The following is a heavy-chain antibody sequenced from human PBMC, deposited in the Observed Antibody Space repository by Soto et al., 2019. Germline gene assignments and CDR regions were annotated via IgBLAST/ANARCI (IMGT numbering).Heavy chain of an antibody. CDR1: GYTFTSYG. J-gene: IGHJ6*02. Sequence: ASVKVSCKASGYTFTSYGISWVRQAPGQGLEWMGWISAYNGNTSYAQKLQGRVTMTTDTSTSTAYMELRSLRSDDTAVYYCAREGLYSSGWSRDYYYYYGMDVWGQGTTVTVS. CDR3: AREGLYSSGWSRDYYYYYGMDV. D-gene: IGHD6-19*01. V-gene: IGHV1-18*04. CDR2: ISAYNGNT.